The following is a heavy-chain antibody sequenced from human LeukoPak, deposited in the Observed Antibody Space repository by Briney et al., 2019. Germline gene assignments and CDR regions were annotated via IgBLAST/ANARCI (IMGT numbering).Heavy chain of an antibody. J-gene: IGHJ4*02. D-gene: IGHD3-10*01. CDR1: GGSISSYY. V-gene: IGHV4-4*07. CDR2: IYTSGST. Sequence: SETLSLTCTVSGGSISSYYWSWIRQPAGKGLEWIGRIYTSGSTNYNPSLKSRVTMSVNTSKNQFSLKLSSVTAADTAVYYCARSEVISYVMEYYFDYWGQGTLVTVSS. CDR3: ARSEVISYVMEYYFDY.